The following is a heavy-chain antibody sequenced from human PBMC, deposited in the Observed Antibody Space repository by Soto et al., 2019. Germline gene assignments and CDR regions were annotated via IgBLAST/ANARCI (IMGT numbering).Heavy chain of an antibody. CDR1: GFTFSSYA. CDR3: ARERGGY. V-gene: IGHV3-30-3*01. Sequence: QVQLVESGGGVVQPGRSLRLSCAASGFTFSSYAMHWVRQAPGKGLEWVAVISYDGSNKYYADSVKGRFTISRDNSKNTLYPQLNSLRAEDTAVYYWARERGGYWGQGTLVTVSS. J-gene: IGHJ4*02. D-gene: IGHD3-16*01. CDR2: ISYDGSNK.